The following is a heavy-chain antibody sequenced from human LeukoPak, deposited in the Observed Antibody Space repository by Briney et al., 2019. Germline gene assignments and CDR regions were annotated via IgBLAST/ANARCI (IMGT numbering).Heavy chain of an antibody. CDR1: GCTFSSYS. D-gene: IGHD2-2*01. CDR2: ISSSSSYI. V-gene: IGHV3-21*01. CDR3: AREVVPAAIYAFDI. J-gene: IGHJ3*02. Sequence: GGSLRLSCAASGCTFSSYSMNWVRQAPGKGLEWVSSISSSSSYIYYADSVKGRFTISRDNAKNSLYLQMNSLRAEDTAVYYCAREVVPAAIYAFDIWGQGTMVTVSS.